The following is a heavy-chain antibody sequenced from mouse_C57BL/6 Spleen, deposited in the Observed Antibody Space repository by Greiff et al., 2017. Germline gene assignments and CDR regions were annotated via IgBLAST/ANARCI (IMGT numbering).Heavy chain of an antibody. V-gene: IGHV1-42*01. CDR1: GYSFTGYY. CDR2: INPSTGGT. Sequence: VQLKESGPELVKPGASVKISCKASGYSFTGYYMNWVKQSPEKSLEWIGEINPSTGGTTYNQKFKAKATLTVDKSSSTAYMQLKSLTSEDSAVYYCARCYYYGSRGSYFDYWGQGTTLTVSS. CDR3: ARCYYYGSRGSYFDY. J-gene: IGHJ2*01. D-gene: IGHD1-1*01.